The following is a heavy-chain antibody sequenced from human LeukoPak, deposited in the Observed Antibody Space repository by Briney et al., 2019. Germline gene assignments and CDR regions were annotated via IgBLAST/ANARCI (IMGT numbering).Heavy chain of an antibody. J-gene: IGHJ4*02. CDR3: AARVVVILG. Sequence: QTGGSLRLSCAASGFTFSSYAMSWVRQAPGKGPEWVSAISGTGGSTYYADSVQGRFTISRDNAKNTLYLQMNSLRAEDTAVYYCAARVVVILGWGQGTLVTVSS. CDR1: GFTFSSYA. CDR2: ISGTGGST. V-gene: IGHV3-23*01. D-gene: IGHD3-22*01.